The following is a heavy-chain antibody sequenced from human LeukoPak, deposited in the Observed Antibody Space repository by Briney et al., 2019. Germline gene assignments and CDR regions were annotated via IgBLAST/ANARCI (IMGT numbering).Heavy chain of an antibody. CDR2: IYYSGST. V-gene: IGHV4-59*08. Sequence: SSETLSLTCTVSGGSISSYYWSWIRQPPGKGLDWIGYIYYSGSTNYNPSLKSRVTISVDTPKNPFSLKLSSVTAADTAVYYCARGRDYDILTGYYTGYYFDYWGQGTLVTVSS. CDR3: ARGRDYDILTGYYTGYYFDY. D-gene: IGHD3-9*01. CDR1: GGSISSYY. J-gene: IGHJ4*02.